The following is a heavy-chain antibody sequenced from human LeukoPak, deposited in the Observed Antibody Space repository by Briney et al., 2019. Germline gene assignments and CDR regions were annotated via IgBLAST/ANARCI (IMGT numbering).Heavy chain of an antibody. CDR1: GFPVSSNY. D-gene: IGHD1-7*01. J-gene: IGHJ4*02. V-gene: IGHV3-11*04. CDR2: ISTSGNTR. Sequence: PGGSLKLSCSASGFPVSSNYMSWVRQAPGKGLEWVSYISTSGNTRYYADSVKGRFTISRDNAKNSLYLQMNSLRVEDTAVYYCARELSGTTSYYFDYWGQGTLVTVSS. CDR3: ARELSGTTSYYFDY.